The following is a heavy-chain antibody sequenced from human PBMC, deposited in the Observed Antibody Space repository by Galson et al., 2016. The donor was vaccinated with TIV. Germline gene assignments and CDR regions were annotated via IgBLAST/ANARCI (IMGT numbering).Heavy chain of an antibody. J-gene: IGHJ6*03. D-gene: IGHD3-10*01. CDR2: INHSGVT. Sequence: ETLSLTCVVSGYSISSGFYGGWVRQSPEKGLEWIGNINHSGVTHYNPSLQSPVTISVDTSKNQFSLNLTSVTTADTAVYFCARHRLSYYYYMDVWGIGTSVTVSS. CDR3: ARHRLSYYYYMDV. CDR1: GYSISSGFY. V-gene: IGHV4-38-2*01.